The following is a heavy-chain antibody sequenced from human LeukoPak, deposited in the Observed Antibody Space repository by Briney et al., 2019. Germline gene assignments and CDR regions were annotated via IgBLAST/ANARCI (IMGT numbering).Heavy chain of an antibody. Sequence: SVKVSCKASGGTFSSYTISWVRQAPGQGLEWMGRIIPILGIANYAQKFQGRVTITADKSTSTAYKELSSLRSEDTAVYYCATYSSGWYTFDYWGQGTLVTVSS. CDR2: IIPILGIA. CDR1: GGTFSSYT. D-gene: IGHD6-19*01. V-gene: IGHV1-69*02. CDR3: ATYSSGWYTFDY. J-gene: IGHJ4*02.